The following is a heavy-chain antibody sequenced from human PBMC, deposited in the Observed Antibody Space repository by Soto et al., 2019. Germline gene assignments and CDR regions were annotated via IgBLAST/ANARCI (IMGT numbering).Heavy chain of an antibody. CDR1: GFTFSSYA. CDR3: ANLDYGDPPYYFDY. Sequence: GGSLRLSCAASGFTFSSYAMSWVRQAPGKGLEWVSAISGSGGSTYYADSVKGRFTISRDNSKNTLYLQMNSLRAEDTDVYYCANLDYGDPPYYFDYRGQGTMVTVPS. J-gene: IGHJ4*02. CDR2: ISGSGGST. D-gene: IGHD4-17*01. V-gene: IGHV3-23*01.